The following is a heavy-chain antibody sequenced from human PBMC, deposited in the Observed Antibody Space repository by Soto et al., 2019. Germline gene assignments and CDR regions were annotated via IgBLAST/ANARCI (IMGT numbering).Heavy chain of an antibody. V-gene: IGHV1-3*04. CDR3: ARDKGYCSGTNCYNALFDY. D-gene: IGHD2-2*02. J-gene: IGHJ4*02. CDR2: INTANGNT. CDR1: GYNFITYN. Sequence: ASVKVSCKASGYNFITYNMHWVRQAPGQRPEWMGWINTANGNTRYPQNFQGRVTITRDTSATTAYMELYSLRSEDTAVYYCARDKGYCSGTNCYNALFDYWGQAALVTVSS.